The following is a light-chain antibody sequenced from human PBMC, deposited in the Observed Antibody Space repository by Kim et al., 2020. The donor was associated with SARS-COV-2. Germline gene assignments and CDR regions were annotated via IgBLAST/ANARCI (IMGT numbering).Light chain of an antibody. J-gene: IGLJ1*01. CDR3: QSYDSSLSGYV. CDR2: GNS. Sequence: QRVTISCTGSSSNIGAGYDVLWYQQRPGTAPKLLIYGNSNRPSGVPDRFSGSKSGTSASLAITGLQAEDEADYYCQSYDSSLSGYVFGTGTKVTVL. V-gene: IGLV1-40*01. CDR1: SSNIGAGYD.